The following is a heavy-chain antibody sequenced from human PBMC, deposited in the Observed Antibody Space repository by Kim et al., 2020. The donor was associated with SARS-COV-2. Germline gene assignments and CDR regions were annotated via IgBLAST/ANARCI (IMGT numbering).Heavy chain of an antibody. Sequence: ASVKVSCKACGYTFTRYGISWVRQAPAQGLEWMGWISAYNGNTNYAQKLQGRVTMTTDTSTSTAYMELRSLRSDDTAVYYFPRDPRGYSGYDEGAFDIWGQGTMVTVSS. CDR1: GYTFTRYG. D-gene: IGHD5-12*01. CDR2: ISAYNGNT. V-gene: IGHV1-18*04. J-gene: IGHJ3*02. CDR3: PRDPRGYSGYDEGAFDI.